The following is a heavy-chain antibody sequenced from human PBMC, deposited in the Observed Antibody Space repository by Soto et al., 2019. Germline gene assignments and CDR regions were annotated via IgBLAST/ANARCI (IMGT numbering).Heavy chain of an antibody. V-gene: IGHV1-3*01. CDR2: ISNAGSGST. CDR1: GYPFPSFE. D-gene: IGHD3-22*01. J-gene: IGHJ4*02. CDR3: ARESSHYQVFFQH. Sequence: QVHLVQAGAEVKKPGASVTVSCKTSGYPFPSFEIHWIRQAPGQRPEWMGGISNAGSGSTKDSQKFQDRLTISGDKGAATVFMALSSLTSEDTAIYYCARESSHYQVFFQHWGLGTPVTVSA.